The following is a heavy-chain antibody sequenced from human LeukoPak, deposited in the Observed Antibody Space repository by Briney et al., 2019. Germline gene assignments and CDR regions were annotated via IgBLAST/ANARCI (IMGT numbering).Heavy chain of an antibody. V-gene: IGHV1-69*13. CDR2: IIPIFGTA. D-gene: IGHD3-3*01. CDR1: GYTFTSYY. J-gene: IGHJ4*02. CDR3: ARGGYYHPY. Sequence: ASVKVSCKASGYTFTSYYMHWLRQAPGQGLEWMGGIIPIFGTANYAQKFQGRVTITADESTSTAYMELSSLRSEDTAVYYCARGGYYHPYWGQGTLVTVSS.